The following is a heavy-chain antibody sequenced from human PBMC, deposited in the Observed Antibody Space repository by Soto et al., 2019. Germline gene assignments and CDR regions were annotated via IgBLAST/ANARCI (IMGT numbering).Heavy chain of an antibody. CDR2: ISWNGDTI. J-gene: IGHJ3*02. D-gene: IGHD3-9*01. CDR1: GFNFEDYV. Sequence: GGSLRLSCAASGFNFEDYVIHWVRQAPGKGLEWVSGISWNGDTIGYADSVKGRFTISRDNAKNSLYLQMNSLRAEDTAFYYCAKDQPQRSGYVFEIWGQGTRVTVSS. V-gene: IGHV3-9*01. CDR3: AKDQPQRSGYVFEI.